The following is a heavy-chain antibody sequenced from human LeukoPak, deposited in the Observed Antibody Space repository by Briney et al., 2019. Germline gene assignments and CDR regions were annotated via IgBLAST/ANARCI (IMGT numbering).Heavy chain of an antibody. J-gene: IGHJ4*02. CDR2: IYYSGST. CDR3: ATSFFGAPYYFDY. CDR1: GGSISSYY. D-gene: IGHD3-3*01. Sequence: PSETLSLTCTVSGGSISSYYWSWIRQPPGKGLEWIGYIYYSGSTNYNPSLKSRVTISVDTSKNQFSLKLSSVTAADTAVYYCATSFFGAPYYFDYWGQGTLVTVSS. V-gene: IGHV4-59*01.